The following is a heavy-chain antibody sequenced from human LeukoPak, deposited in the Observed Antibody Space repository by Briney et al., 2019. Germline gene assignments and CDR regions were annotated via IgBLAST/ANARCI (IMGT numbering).Heavy chain of an antibody. V-gene: IGHV1-2*02. CDR3: MRDTYASSWLWGFDP. CDR2: INPNSGGT. J-gene: IGHJ5*02. CDR1: GYTFTGYY. Sequence: ASVKVSCKASGYTFTGYYMHWVRQAPGQGLEWMGWINPNSGGTNYAQKFQGRVTMTRDTSISTAYMELSSLRSEDTAMYYCMRDTYASSWLWGFDPWGQGTLVTVSS. D-gene: IGHD6-13*01.